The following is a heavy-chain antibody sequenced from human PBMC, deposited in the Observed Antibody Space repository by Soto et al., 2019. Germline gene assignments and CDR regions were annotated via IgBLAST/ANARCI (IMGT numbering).Heavy chain of an antibody. Sequence: PGGSRRLSCAASGFTFSSYAMSWVRQAPGKGLEWVSAISGSGGSTYYADSVKGRFTISRDNSKNTLYLQMNSLRAEDTAVYYCAKAITMLVVVITPFDYWGQGTLATVSS. D-gene: IGHD3-22*01. V-gene: IGHV3-23*01. CDR2: ISGSGGST. CDR1: GFTFSSYA. J-gene: IGHJ4*02. CDR3: AKAITMLVVVITPFDY.